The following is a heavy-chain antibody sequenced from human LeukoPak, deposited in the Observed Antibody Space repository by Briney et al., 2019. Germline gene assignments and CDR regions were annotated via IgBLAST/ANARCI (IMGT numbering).Heavy chain of an antibody. CDR2: IRYDGSNK. J-gene: IGHJ4*02. CDR3: AKDGNSGYDFYFFDY. D-gene: IGHD5-12*01. CDR1: GFTFSSYG. Sequence: GGSLTLSCAASGFTFSSYGMHWVRQAPGKGLAWVAFIRYDGSNKYYADSVKGRFTISRDNSKNTLYLQMNSLRAEDTAVYYCAKDGNSGYDFYFFDYWGQGTLVTVSS. V-gene: IGHV3-30*02.